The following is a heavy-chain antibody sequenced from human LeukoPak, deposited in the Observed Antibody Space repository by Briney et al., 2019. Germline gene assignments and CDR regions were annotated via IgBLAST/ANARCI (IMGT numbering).Heavy chain of an antibody. CDR3: ARELIVVVPAGFDY. J-gene: IGHJ4*02. CDR1: GFIFSSSA. Sequence: GGSLRLSCAASGFIFSSSAMSWVRQAPGKGLEWVAVIWYDGSNKYYADSVKGRFTISRDNSKNTLYLQMNSLRAEDTAVYYCARELIVVVPAGFDYWGQGTLVTVSS. CDR2: IWYDGSNK. D-gene: IGHD2-2*01. V-gene: IGHV3-33*08.